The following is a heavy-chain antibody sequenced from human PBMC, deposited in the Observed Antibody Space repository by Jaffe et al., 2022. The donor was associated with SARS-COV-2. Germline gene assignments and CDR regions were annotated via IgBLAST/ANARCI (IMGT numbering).Heavy chain of an antibody. Sequence: EVQLVESGGGLVQPGGSLRLSCSASGFTFSAYYMHWVRLAPGKGLQYVSTISENGGNTYFADSLKGRFTISRDNSRNTLYLQMSSLRADDTALYYCVKDRSGTWSFDYWGQGTLVTVSS. CDR3: VKDRSGTWSFDY. CDR2: ISENGGNT. J-gene: IGHJ4*02. CDR1: GFTFSAYY. V-gene: IGHV3-64D*06. D-gene: IGHD1-26*01.